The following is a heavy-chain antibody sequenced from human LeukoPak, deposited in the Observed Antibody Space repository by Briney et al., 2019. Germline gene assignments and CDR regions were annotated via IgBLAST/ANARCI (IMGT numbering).Heavy chain of an antibody. CDR3: ARRVGGTTSRAFDI. CDR1: GYSFTSYW. Sequence: GESLKISCKGSGYSFTSYWIAWVRQMPGKGLEYMGIIYTGDSDTRYSPSFQGQVTISADKSISTAYLQWSSLKASDTAMYYCARRVGGTTSRAFDICGQGTMVPVSS. J-gene: IGHJ3*02. CDR2: IYTGDSDT. V-gene: IGHV5-51*01. D-gene: IGHD1-26*01.